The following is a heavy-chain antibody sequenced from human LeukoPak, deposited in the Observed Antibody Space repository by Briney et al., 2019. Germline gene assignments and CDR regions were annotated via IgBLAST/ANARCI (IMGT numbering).Heavy chain of an antibody. J-gene: IGHJ4*02. CDR2: IRSSDSTT. CDR1: GFSVSRYS. V-gene: IGHV3-48*04. CDR3: AKSADSSAHSFDY. D-gene: IGHD3-22*01. Sequence: GGSLRLYCAAYGFSVSRYSMVGLRQAPGKGMKWLSYIRSSDSTTYYADSVKGRFTISRDNAKNSLYLQMDSLRVEDTAVYYCAKSADSSAHSFDYWGQGTLVTVSS.